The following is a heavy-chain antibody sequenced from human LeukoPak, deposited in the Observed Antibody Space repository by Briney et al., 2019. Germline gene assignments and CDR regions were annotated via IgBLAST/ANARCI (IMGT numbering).Heavy chain of an antibody. V-gene: IGHV4-59*08. Sequence: SETLSLTCTVSGGSIINYYWSWIRQPPGKGLEWIGYIYYSGSTNYNPSLKSRVTISVDTSKNQFSLKLTSVTAADTAVYYCARHRDYGDNDFDYWGQGTLVTVSS. CDR1: GGSIINYY. CDR2: IYYSGST. J-gene: IGHJ4*02. CDR3: ARHRDYGDNDFDY. D-gene: IGHD4-17*01.